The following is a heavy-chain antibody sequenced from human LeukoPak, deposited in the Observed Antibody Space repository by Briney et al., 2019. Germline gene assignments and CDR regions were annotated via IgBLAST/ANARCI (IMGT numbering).Heavy chain of an antibody. V-gene: IGHV3-23*01. D-gene: IGHD3-22*01. CDR3: ARDRGRYYDSRGFYWGYYFDS. Sequence: PGGSVRLSCAASGFTFSAYAVNWVRQAPGEGLEWVSTISGSGDSTYYADSVKGRFTISRDNSKDTLYLQMSSVRVDDTAVYYCARDRGRYYDSRGFYWGYYFDSWGQGILATVST. CDR1: GFTFSAYA. CDR2: ISGSGDST. J-gene: IGHJ4*02.